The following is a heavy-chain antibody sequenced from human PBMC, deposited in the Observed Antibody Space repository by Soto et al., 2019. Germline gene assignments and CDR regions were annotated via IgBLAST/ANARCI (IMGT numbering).Heavy chain of an antibody. CDR3: GSSLSLRVLEWFLNY. J-gene: IGHJ4*02. CDR1: GGTFSSYA. CDR2: IIPIFGTA. D-gene: IGHD3-3*01. Sequence: QVQLVQSGAEVKKPGSSVKVSCKASGGTFSSYAISWVRQSPGQGLEWMGGIIPIFGTANYAQKFQGRVTIXADXSXVTAHRELSSLRAEDTAVYYCGSSLSLRVLEWFLNYWGQGTLVTVSS. V-gene: IGHV1-69*12.